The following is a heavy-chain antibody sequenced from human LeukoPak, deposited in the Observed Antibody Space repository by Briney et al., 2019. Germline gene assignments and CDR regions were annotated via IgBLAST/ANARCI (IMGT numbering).Heavy chain of an antibody. J-gene: IGHJ4*02. V-gene: IGHV1-18*01. CDR3: ARLSGLGPDSPWELDR. Sequence: ASVKVSCKASGYTFTSYGISWVRQAPGQGLEWMGWVSAYNGNTNYAQKVKGRVTMTTDTSTSTAYMELRSLRSDDTAVYYCARLSGLGPDSPWELDRWGQGALVTVYS. D-gene: IGHD1-26*01. CDR1: GYTFTSYG. CDR2: VSAYNGNT.